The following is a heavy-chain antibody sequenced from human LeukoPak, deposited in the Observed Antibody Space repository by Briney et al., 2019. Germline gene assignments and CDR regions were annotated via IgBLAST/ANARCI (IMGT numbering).Heavy chain of an antibody. J-gene: IGHJ4*02. CDR3: ARWYCSSTSCLYFDY. CDR2: INPNSGGT. CDR1: GYTFTGYY. V-gene: IGHV1-2*02. Sequence: ASVKVSCKASGYTFTGYYMHWVRQAPGQGLEWMGWINPNSGGTNYAQKFQGRVTMTRDTSISTAYMELSRLRSDDTAVYYCARWYCSSTSCLYFDYWGQGTLVTVSS. D-gene: IGHD2-2*01.